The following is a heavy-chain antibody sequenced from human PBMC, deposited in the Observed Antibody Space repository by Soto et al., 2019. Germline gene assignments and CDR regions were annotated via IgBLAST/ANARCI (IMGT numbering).Heavy chain of an antibody. J-gene: IGHJ6*02. CDR2: ISSSASTT. D-gene: IGHD3-3*01. CDR3: ARVNRGTIFGVVISDYYGMDV. V-gene: IGHV3-48*03. Sequence: LRLSCAASGFTFSSYEMHWVRQAPGKGLQWVSYISSSASTTYYADSVKGRFTISRDNARNSLYLQMNSLRAEDTAVYYCARVNRGTIFGVVISDYYGMDVWGQGTTVTVSS. CDR1: GFTFSSYE.